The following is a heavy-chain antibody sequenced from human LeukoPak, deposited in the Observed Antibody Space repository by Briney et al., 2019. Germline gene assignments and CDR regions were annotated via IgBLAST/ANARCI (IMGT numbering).Heavy chain of an antibody. CDR1: GFTVSNNY. V-gene: IGHV3-53*01. Sequence: GGSLRLSCAASGFTVSNNYMSWVRQAPGKGLEWVSVIYSRGGTYYADSVQGRFTISRDASKNTLFLQMNSLRADDTAVYYCARKTDSSGSGDYWGQGTLVTVSS. CDR3: ARKTDSSGSGDY. CDR2: IYSRGGT. D-gene: IGHD3-22*01. J-gene: IGHJ4*02.